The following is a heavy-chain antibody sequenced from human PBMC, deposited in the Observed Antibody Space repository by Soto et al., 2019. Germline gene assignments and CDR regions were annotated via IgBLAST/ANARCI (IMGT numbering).Heavy chain of an antibody. V-gene: IGHV1-46*01. Sequence: ASVKVSCKASGYTFTSYYMHWVRQAPGQGLEWMGIINPSGGSTSYAQKFQGRVTMTRDTSTSTVYMELSSLRSEDTAVYYCARDVTPIAVAGYYFDYWGQGTLVTVSS. D-gene: IGHD6-19*01. CDR2: INPSGGST. CDR1: GYTFTSYY. CDR3: ARDVTPIAVAGYYFDY. J-gene: IGHJ4*02.